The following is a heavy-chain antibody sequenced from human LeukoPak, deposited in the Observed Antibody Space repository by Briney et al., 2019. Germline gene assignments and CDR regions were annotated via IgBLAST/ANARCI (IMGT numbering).Heavy chain of an antibody. J-gene: IGHJ3*02. CDR1: GYTLTELS. Sequence: ASVKVSCKVSGYTLTELSMHWVRQAPGKGLEWMGGFDPEDGEAVYAQKFQGRVTMNEDTSTDTAYMELSSLRSEDTAVYYCATGWSIVVVVAATDAFDIWSQGTMVTVSS. CDR2: FDPEDGEA. CDR3: ATGWSIVVVVAATDAFDI. D-gene: IGHD2-15*01. V-gene: IGHV1-24*01.